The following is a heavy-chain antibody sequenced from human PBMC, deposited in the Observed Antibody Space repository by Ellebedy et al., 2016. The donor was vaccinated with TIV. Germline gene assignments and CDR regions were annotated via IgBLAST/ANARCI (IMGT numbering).Heavy chain of an antibody. D-gene: IGHD2-2*03. CDR2: ISYDGSNK. CDR1: GFTFSSYA. J-gene: IGHJ4*02. Sequence: GESLKISCAASGFTFSSYAMHWVRQAPGKGLEWVAVISYDGSNKYYADSVKGRFTISRDNSKNTLYLQMNSLRAEDTAVYYCAKDTDMDDWGQGTLVTVSS. V-gene: IGHV3-30*04. CDR3: AKDTDMDD.